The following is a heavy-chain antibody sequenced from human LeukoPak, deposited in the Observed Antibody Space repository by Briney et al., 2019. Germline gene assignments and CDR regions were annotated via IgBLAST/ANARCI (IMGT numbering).Heavy chain of an antibody. J-gene: IGHJ4*02. V-gene: IGHV6-1*01. D-gene: IGHD3-16*01. CDR2: TYYRSKWYN. Sequence: SQTLSLTCALSGDSLSSNSAAWNWIRQSPSRGLEWLGRTYYRSKWYNDYAVSVKSRITINPDTSKNQFSLQLNSVTPEDTAVYYCAREVWDVWGSSIDYWGQGTLVTVSS. CDR1: GDSLSSNSAA. CDR3: AREVWDVWGSSIDY.